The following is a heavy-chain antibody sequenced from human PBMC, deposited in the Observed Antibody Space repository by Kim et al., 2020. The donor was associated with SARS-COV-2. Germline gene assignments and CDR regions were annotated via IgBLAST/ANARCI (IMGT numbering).Heavy chain of an antibody. J-gene: IGHJ6*02. V-gene: IGHV3-53*01. CDR2: IYSGGST. CDR3: ARQTMITFGGVIGRPGGDGMDV. D-gene: IGHD3-16*02. CDR1: GFTVSSNY. Sequence: GGSLRLSCAASGFTVSSNYMSWVRQAPGKGLEWVSVIYSGGSTYYADSVKGRFTISRDNSKNTLYLQMNSLRAEDTAVYYCARQTMITFGGVIGRPGGDGMDVWGQGTTVTVSS.